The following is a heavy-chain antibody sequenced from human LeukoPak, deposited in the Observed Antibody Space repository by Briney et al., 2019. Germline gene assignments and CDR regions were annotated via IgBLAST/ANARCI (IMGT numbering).Heavy chain of an antibody. Sequence: PGGSLRLSCAASGFTFSSYGMSWVRQAPGKGLEWVSAISGSGGSTYYADSVKGRFTISRDNSKNTLYLQMNSLRAEDTAVYYCAKNMVRGVIMSSSFDYWGQGTLVTVSS. J-gene: IGHJ4*02. CDR1: GFTFSSYG. V-gene: IGHV3-23*01. CDR3: AKNMVRGVIMSSSFDY. CDR2: ISGSGGST. D-gene: IGHD3-10*01.